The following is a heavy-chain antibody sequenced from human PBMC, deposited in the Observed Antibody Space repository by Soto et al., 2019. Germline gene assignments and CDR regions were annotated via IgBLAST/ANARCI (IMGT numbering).Heavy chain of an antibody. Sequence: EVQLLDSGGGLVQPGGSLRLSCAASGFTFSSYPMSWVRQAPGKGLEWVSTVSGSDGTTYYADSVKGRFTISRDNSRNTLYLQMDRLRAEDTAVYYCAKRAGPSTIWGVFEYWGQGTLVTVSS. V-gene: IGHV3-23*01. D-gene: IGHD3-16*01. CDR3: AKRAGPSTIWGVFEY. CDR2: VSGSDGTT. CDR1: GFTFSSYP. J-gene: IGHJ4*02.